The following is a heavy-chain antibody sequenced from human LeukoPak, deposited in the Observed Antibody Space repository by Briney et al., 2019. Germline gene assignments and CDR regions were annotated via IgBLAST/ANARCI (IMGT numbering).Heavy chain of an antibody. J-gene: IGHJ3*02. CDR1: GFTFSSYE. D-gene: IGHD3-10*01. CDR3: ARDILYYYGSGSYYNKPDAFDI. V-gene: IGHV3-48*03. CDR2: ISSSGSTN. Sequence: GGSLRLSCAASGFTFSSYEMNWVRQAPGKGLEWVSYISSSGSTNYYEDSVQGRFTISRDNAKNSLYLQMNSLRAEDTAVYYCARDILYYYGSGSYYNKPDAFDIWGQGTMVTVSS.